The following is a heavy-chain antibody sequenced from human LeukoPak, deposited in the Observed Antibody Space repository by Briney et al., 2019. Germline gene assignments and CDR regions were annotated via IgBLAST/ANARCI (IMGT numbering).Heavy chain of an antibody. CDR1: GYTFTSYY. V-gene: IGHV1-2*02. J-gene: IGHJ4*02. CDR2: INPNSGGT. D-gene: IGHD6-13*01. Sequence: ASVKLSCKASGYTFTSYYMHWVRQAPGQGLEWMGWINPNSGGTNYAQKFQGRVTMTRDTSISTAYMELSRLRSDDTAVYYCASDRAAAAPGDYWGQGTLVTVSS. CDR3: ASDRAAAAPGDY.